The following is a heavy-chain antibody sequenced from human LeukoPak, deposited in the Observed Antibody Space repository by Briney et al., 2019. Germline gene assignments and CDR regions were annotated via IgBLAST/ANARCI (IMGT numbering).Heavy chain of an antibody. CDR3: AKDRDGYNY. CDR2: IDTDGSTT. Sequence: RGSLRLSCAASGFTFSNSLMHWVRQVPGEGLVWVARIDTDGSTTHYADSVKGRFTISRDNAKNTLYLQMNSLRAEDTAVYYCAKDRDGYNYWGQGTLVTVSS. J-gene: IGHJ4*02. V-gene: IGHV3-74*01. CDR1: GFTFSNSL. D-gene: IGHD5-24*01.